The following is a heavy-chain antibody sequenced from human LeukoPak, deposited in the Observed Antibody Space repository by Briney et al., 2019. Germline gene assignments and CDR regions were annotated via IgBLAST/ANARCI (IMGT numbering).Heavy chain of an antibody. CDR2: ISSSSSFI. V-gene: IGHV3-21*01. D-gene: IGHD5-18*01. CDR1: GFTFSTYT. Sequence: GGSLRLSCAASGFTFSTYTMNWVRQARGKGLEWVSSISSSSSFIYYAGSVKGRFTISRDNANKSLYLQMNSLRAEDSAVYYCVRDDDVDTAMVMYFDYWGQGTLVTVSS. CDR3: VRDDDVDTAMVMYFDY. J-gene: IGHJ4*02.